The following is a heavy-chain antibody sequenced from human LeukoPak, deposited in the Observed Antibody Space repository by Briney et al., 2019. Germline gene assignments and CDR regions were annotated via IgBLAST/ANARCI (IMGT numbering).Heavy chain of an antibody. J-gene: IGHJ6*03. V-gene: IGHV4-34*01. Sequence: SETLSLTCAVYGGSFSGYYWSWIRQPPGKGLEWIGEINHSGSTNYNPSLKSRVTILVDTSKNQFSLKLSSVTAADTAVYYCARVPGLRGGYYYYYYMDVWGKGTTVTVSS. CDR3: ARVPGLRGGYYYYYYMDV. D-gene: IGHD3-16*01. CDR2: INHSGST. CDR1: GGSFSGYY.